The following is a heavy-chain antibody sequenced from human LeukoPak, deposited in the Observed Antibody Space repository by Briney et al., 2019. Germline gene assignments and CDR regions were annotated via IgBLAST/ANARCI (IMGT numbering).Heavy chain of an antibody. J-gene: IGHJ4*02. CDR2: ISSSSTI. CDR1: GFTFSSYS. Sequence: GGSLRLSCAAYGFTFSSYSMNWVRQAPGKGLEWVSYISSSSTIYYADSVKGRFTISRDNAKNSLYLHLSSLRAEDTAVYYCARSGSSYDGSQSWFDYWGQGTLVTVSS. CDR3: ARSGSSYDGSQSWFDY. V-gene: IGHV3-48*01. D-gene: IGHD3-22*01.